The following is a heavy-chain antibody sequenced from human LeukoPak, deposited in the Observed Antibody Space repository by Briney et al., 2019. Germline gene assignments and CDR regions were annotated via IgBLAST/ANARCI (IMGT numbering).Heavy chain of an antibody. CDR1: GGTFSSYA. V-gene: IGHV1-69*04. CDR2: IIPILGIA. Sequence: SVTVSCKASGGTFSSYAISWVRQAPGQGLEWMGRIIPILGIANYAQKFQGRVTITADKSTSTAYMELSSLRSEDTAVYYCARVDTAMVPTHGYYYYYGMDVWGQGTTVTVSS. CDR3: ARVDTAMVPTHGYYYYYGMDV. D-gene: IGHD5-18*01. J-gene: IGHJ6*02.